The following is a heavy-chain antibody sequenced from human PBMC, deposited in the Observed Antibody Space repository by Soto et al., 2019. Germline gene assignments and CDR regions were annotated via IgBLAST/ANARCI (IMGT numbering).Heavy chain of an antibody. J-gene: IGHJ4*02. CDR2: IYYRGST. CDR1: GGSISNYY. Sequence: QVQLQESGPGLVKPSETLSLTCIVSGGSISNYYWSWIRQPPGKGLEWIGYIYYRGSTNYNPSLESRVTISVDPSKNQFALKLSSVTAADTAVYYCARGGYNWNDVTDYWGQGTLVTVSS. CDR3: ARGGYNWNDVTDY. V-gene: IGHV4-59*01. D-gene: IGHD1-20*01.